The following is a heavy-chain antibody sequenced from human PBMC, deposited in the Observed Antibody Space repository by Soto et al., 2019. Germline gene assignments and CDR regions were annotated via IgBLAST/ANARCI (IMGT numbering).Heavy chain of an antibody. D-gene: IGHD6-13*01. J-gene: IGHJ4*02. CDR3: ARDGWQQPVEGYFDY. CDR2: ISYDGSNK. Sequence: QVQLVESGGGVVQPGRSLRLSCAASGFTFSSYAMHWVRQAPGKGLEWVAVISYDGSNKYYADSVKGRFTISRDNSKNTLYLQMNSLRAEDTAVYYCARDGWQQPVEGYFDYWGQGTLVTVSS. V-gene: IGHV3-30-3*01. CDR1: GFTFSSYA.